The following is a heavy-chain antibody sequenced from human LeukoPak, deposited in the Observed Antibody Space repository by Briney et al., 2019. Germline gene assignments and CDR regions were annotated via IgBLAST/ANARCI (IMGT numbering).Heavy chain of an antibody. Sequence: GASVKVSCKASGYTFTSYDINWVRQATGQGLEWMGWMNPNSGNTGYAQKFQGRVTMTRNTSISTAYMELSSLRSEDTAVYYCASECSSTSCYGPWFDYWGQGTLVTVSS. CDR3: ASECSSTSCYGPWFDY. CDR2: MNPNSGNT. CDR1: GYTFTSYD. V-gene: IGHV1-8*01. D-gene: IGHD2-2*01. J-gene: IGHJ4*02.